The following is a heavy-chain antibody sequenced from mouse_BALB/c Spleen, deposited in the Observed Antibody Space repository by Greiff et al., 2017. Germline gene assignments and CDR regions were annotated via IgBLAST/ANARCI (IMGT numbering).Heavy chain of an antibody. CDR2: ISSGGSYT. V-gene: IGHV5-6*02. J-gene: IGHJ1*01. CDR1: GFTFSSYG. D-gene: IGHD2-10*02. Sequence: EVMLVESGGDLVKPGGSLKLSCAASGFTFSSYGMSWVRQTPDKRLEWVATISSGGSYTYYPDSVKGRFTISRDNAKNTLYLQMSSLKSEDTAMYYCASRYGNYEDWYFDVWGAGTTVTVSS. CDR3: ASRYGNYEDWYFDV.